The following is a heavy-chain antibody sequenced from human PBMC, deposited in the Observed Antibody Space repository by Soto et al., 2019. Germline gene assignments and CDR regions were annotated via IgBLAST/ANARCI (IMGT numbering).Heavy chain of an antibody. CDR1: GGTFGSYA. V-gene: IGHV1-69*05. D-gene: IGHD2-21*01. CDR2: IIPITGTT. J-gene: IGHJ5*02. Sequence: GASVKVSCKASGGTFGSYAISWVRQAPGQGLEWMGWIIPITGTTNYAQKLQGRVTITTDTSTSTAYMELRSLRSDDTAVYYCARMWPGSFWFDPWGQGTLVTVSS. CDR3: ARMWPGSFWFDP.